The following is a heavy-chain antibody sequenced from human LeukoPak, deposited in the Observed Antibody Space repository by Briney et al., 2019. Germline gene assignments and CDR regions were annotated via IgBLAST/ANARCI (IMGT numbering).Heavy chain of an antibody. CDR3: ARDEPPDY. CDR1: GFTFSSYA. D-gene: IGHD1-14*01. J-gene: IGHJ4*02. CDR2: ISYDGGNK. V-gene: IGHV3-30-3*01. Sequence: PGRSLRLSCAASGFTFSSYAMHWVRQAPGKGLGWVAVISYDGGNKYYADSVKGRFTISRDNSKNTLYLQMNSLRAEDTAVYYCARDEPPDYWGQGTLVTVSS.